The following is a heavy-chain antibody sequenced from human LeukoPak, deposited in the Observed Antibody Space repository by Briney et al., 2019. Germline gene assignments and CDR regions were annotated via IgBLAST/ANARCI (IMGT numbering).Heavy chain of an antibody. J-gene: IGHJ4*02. CDR3: ARVRKVHRICDY. D-gene: IGHD2-15*01. V-gene: IGHV1-2*02. Sequence: ASVKVSCKASGYTFTGYYMHWVRQAPGQGLEWMGWINPNSGGTNYAQKFQGRVTMTRDTSISTAYMELSRLRSDDTAVYYCARVRKVHRICDYWGQGTLVTVSS. CDR2: INPNSGGT. CDR1: GYTFTGYY.